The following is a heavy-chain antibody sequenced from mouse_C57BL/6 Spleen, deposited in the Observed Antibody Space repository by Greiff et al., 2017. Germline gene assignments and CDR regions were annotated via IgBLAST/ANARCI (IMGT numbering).Heavy chain of an antibody. D-gene: IGHD1-1*01. CDR2: IDPENGDT. V-gene: IGHV14-4*01. CDR1: GFNIKDDY. CDR3: TTITTVVADY. Sequence: VQLQQSGAELVRPGASVKLSCTASGFNIKDDYMHWVKQRPEQGLEWIGWIDPENGDTEYASKFQGKATITADTSSNTAYLQLSSLTSEDTAVYYCTTITTVVADYWGQGTTLTVSS. J-gene: IGHJ2*01.